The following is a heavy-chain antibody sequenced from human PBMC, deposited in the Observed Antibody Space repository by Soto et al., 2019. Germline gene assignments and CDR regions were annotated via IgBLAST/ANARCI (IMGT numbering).Heavy chain of an antibody. V-gene: IGHV1-3*05. D-gene: IGHD3-16*02. CDR1: GYTFTDYA. CDR3: ARSAVSPFGGLIGPFDY. Sequence: QVQLVQSGAEEKTPGASVKVSCKASGYTFTDYAIHWVRQAPGQRLEWMGWINAGNGNTKSSQKFQGRVTITRDTSASTAYMELSSLRPEDTAVYYCARSAVSPFGGLIGPFDYWGQGNLVTVSS. CDR2: INAGNGNT. J-gene: IGHJ4*02.